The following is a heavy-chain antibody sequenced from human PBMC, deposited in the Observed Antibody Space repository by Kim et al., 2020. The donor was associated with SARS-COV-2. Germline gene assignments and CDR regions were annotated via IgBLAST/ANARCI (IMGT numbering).Heavy chain of an antibody. V-gene: IGHV3-23*05. J-gene: IGHJ2*01. D-gene: IGHD1-7*01. Sequence: GGSLRLSCAASGFTFGNSAMSWVRQAPGKGLEWVSGIFGSGFGTYYADSVKGRFTISRDNSKNILSLQMSNLRAEDTAVYYCAKHLHVTSVNFYWYFELWGRGTLVAVSS. CDR3: AKHLHVTSVNFYWYFEL. CDR2: IFGSGFGT. CDR1: GFTFGNSA.